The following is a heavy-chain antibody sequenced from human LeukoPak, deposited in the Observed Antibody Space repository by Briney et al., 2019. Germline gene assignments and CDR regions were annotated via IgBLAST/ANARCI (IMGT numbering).Heavy chain of an antibody. D-gene: IGHD3-10*01. CDR2: ISYDGSNK. CDR3: ARDRGGSGVNWFDP. Sequence: GGSLRLSCAASGFTFSSYAMHWVRQAPGKGLEWVAVISYDGSNKYYADSVKGRFTISRDNSKNTLYLQMNSLRAEDTAVYYCARDRGGSGVNWFDPWGLGTLVTVSS. CDR1: GFTFSSYA. J-gene: IGHJ5*02. V-gene: IGHV3-30*04.